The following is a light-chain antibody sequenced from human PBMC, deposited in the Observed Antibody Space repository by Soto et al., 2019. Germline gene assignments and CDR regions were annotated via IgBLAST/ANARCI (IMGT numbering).Light chain of an antibody. CDR1: QSVSNNY. J-gene: IGKJ1*01. CDR2: GAS. Sequence: EILLTQSPGTLSLSPGESAPLSCRASQSVSNNYLAWYQQKPGQAPRLLIYGASNRATGIPDRFSGSGSGTDFTLTIRRLEPEDFAVYYCQQYGSSGTFGQGTKLDIK. CDR3: QQYGSSGT. V-gene: IGKV3-20*01.